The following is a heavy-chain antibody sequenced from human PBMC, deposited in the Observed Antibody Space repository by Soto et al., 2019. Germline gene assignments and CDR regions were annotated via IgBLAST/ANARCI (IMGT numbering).Heavy chain of an antibody. V-gene: IGHV4-59*01. CDR3: ARHCSSTSCYGRARWFDP. J-gene: IGHJ5*02. Sequence: SETLSLTCTVSGGSISSYYWSWIRQPPGKGLEWIGYIYYSGSTNYNPSLKSRVTISVDTSKNQFSLKPSSVTAADTAVYYCARHCSSTSCYGRARWFDPWGQGTLVTVSS. D-gene: IGHD2-2*01. CDR2: IYYSGST. CDR1: GGSISSYY.